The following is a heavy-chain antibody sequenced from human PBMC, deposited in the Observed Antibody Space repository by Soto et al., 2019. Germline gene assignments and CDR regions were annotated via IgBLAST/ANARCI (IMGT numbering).Heavy chain of an antibody. CDR2: IKQDGSEK. D-gene: IGHD3-3*01. V-gene: IGHV3-7*05. CDR3: ARDLVYVRLLEPLV. CDR1: GFTFSSYW. J-gene: IGHJ6*02. Sequence: PGGSLRLSCAASGFTFSSYWMSWVRQAPGKGLEWVANIKQDGSEKYYVDSVKGRFTISRDNAKNSLYLQMNSLRAEDTAVYYCARDLVYVRLLEPLVWGQGTTVTVSS.